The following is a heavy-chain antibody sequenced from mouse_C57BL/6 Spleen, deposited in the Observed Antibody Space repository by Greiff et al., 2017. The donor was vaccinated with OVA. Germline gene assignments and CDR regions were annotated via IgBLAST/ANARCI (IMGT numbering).Heavy chain of an antibody. D-gene: IGHD1-1*01. CDR2: IDPSDSYP. V-gene: IGHV1-59*01. CDR3: ARELRLRAMDY. Sequence: QVQLQQPGAELVRPGTSVKLSCKASGYTFTSYWMHWVKQRPGQGLEWIGVIDPSDSYPNYNQKLKGKATLTVDTSSSTAYMQRSSLTSEDSAVYYCARELRLRAMDYWGQGTSGTVSS. J-gene: IGHJ4*01. CDR1: GYTFTSYW.